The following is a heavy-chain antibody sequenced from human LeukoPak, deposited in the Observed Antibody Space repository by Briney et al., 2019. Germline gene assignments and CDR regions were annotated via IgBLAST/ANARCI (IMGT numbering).Heavy chain of an antibody. J-gene: IGHJ4*02. CDR3: ARDLGRHYFDY. D-gene: IGHD1-26*01. CDR2: ITPIFGTA. CDR1: GGTFVSYA. Sequence: SVKVSCKASGGTFVSYAISWVRQAPGQGLEWMGGITPIFGTANYAQKFQGRVTITAVESMRTAYMELSSLRSEDTAVYYCARDLGRHYFDYWGQGTLVTVSS. V-gene: IGHV1-69*13.